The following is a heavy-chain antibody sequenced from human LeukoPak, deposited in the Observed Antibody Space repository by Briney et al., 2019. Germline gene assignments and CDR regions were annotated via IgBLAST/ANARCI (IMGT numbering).Heavy chain of an antibody. D-gene: IGHD2-2*01. CDR2: ISNSGTAT. V-gene: IGHV3-23*01. J-gene: IGHJ4*02. CDR3: ARGGPPRGIYCSSTSCPFDY. Sequence: GGSLRLSCVASGFTFSRFAMSWVRQAPGKGLEWVSAISNSGTATYYGDSVKGRSAISRDNSKNTVYLQMNSLRAEDTAVYYCARGGPPRGIYCSSTSCPFDYWGQGTLVTVSS. CDR1: GFTFSRFA.